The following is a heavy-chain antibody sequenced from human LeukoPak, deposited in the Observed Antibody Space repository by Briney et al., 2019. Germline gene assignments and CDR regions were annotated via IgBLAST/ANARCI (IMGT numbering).Heavy chain of an antibody. CDR2: INHSGST. V-gene: IGHV4-34*01. J-gene: IGHJ4*02. CDR1: GGSFSGYY. D-gene: IGHD3-10*01. CDR3: ARLGYYGSGLPSLLGS. Sequence: PSETLSLTCAVYGGSFSGYYWSWIRQPPGKGLEWIGEINHSGSTNYNPSLKSRVTISVDTSKNQFSLKLSSVTAADTAVYYCARLGYYGSGLPSLLGSWGQGTLVTVSS.